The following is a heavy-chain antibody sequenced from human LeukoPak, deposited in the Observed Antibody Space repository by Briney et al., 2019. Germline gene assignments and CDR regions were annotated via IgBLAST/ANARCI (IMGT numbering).Heavy chain of an antibody. D-gene: IGHD3-3*01. V-gene: IGHV1-8*01. CDR1: GYTFTSYD. J-gene: IGHJ6*02. CDR3: ARGGLPYYDFWSGYPYCYYYGMDV. Sequence: ASVKVSCKASGYTFTSYDINWVRQATGQGLEWMGWMNPNSGNTGYAQKFQGSVTMTRNTSISTAYMELSSLRSEDTAVYYCARGGLPYYDFWSGYPYCYYYGMDVWGQGTTVTVSS. CDR2: MNPNSGNT.